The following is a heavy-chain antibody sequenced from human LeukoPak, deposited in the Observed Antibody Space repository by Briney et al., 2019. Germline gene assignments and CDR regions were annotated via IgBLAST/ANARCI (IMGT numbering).Heavy chain of an antibody. V-gene: IGHV1-69*04. CDR2: IIPIFGIA. J-gene: IGHJ4*02. D-gene: IGHD3-22*01. CDR1: GGTFSSYA. Sequence: SVKVSFKASGGTFSSYAINWVRQAPGQGLEWMGRIIPIFGIANYAQKFQGRVTITADKSTSTAYMELSSLRSEDTAVYYCARDRRYYDSSGYRYYFDYWGQGTLVTVSS. CDR3: ARDRRYYDSSGYRYYFDY.